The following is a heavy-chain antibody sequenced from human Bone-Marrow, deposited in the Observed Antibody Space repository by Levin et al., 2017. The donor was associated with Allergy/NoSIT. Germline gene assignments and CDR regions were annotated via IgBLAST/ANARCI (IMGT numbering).Heavy chain of an antibody. D-gene: IGHD6-19*01. J-gene: IGHJ5*02. CDR2: IWYDGSNK. V-gene: IGHV3-33*01. Sequence: GGSLRLSYAASGFTFSSYGMHWVRQAPGKGLEWVAVIWYDGSNKYYADSVKGRFTISRDNSKNTLYLQMNSLRAEDTAVYYCARERAMYSSGWYGGGFDPWGQGTLVTVSS. CDR3: ARERAMYSSGWYGGGFDP. CDR1: GFTFSSYG.